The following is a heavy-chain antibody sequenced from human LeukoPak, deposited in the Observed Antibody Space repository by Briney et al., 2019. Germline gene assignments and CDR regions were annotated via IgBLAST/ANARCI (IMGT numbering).Heavy chain of an antibody. CDR3: ARTIALRECCPPSFWFDP. CDR1: GGSISSGSYY. V-gene: IGHV4-61*01. Sequence: SQTLSLTCTVSGGSISSGSYYWSWIRQPPGKGLEWIGYIYYSGSTNYNPSLKSRVTISVDTSKNQFSLKLSSVTAADTAVYYCARTIALRECCPPSFWFDPWGQGTLVTVSS. J-gene: IGHJ5*02. CDR2: IYYSGST. D-gene: IGHD3-10*01.